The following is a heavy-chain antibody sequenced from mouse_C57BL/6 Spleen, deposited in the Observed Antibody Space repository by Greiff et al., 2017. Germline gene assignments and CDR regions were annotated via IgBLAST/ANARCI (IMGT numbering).Heavy chain of an antibody. V-gene: IGHV1-19*01. J-gene: IGHJ1*03. D-gene: IGHD2-5*01. CDR3: AGYYSNYGWYFDV. CDR2: INPYNGGT. Sequence: VQLQQSGPVLVKPGASVKMSCKASGYTFTDYYMNWVKQSHGKSLEWIGVINPYNGGTSYNQKFKGKATLTVDKSSSTAYMELNSLTSEDSAVYYCAGYYSNYGWYFDVWGTGTTVTVSS. CDR1: GYTFTDYY.